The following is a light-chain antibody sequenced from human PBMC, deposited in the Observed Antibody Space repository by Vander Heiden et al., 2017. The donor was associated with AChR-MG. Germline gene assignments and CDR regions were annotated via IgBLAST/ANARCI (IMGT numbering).Light chain of an antibody. CDR2: WAS. V-gene: IGKV4-1*01. J-gene: IGKJ1*01. CDR3: QQYYSTPWT. Sequence: DIVMTQSPDSLAVSLCERATINCKSSQSVLYRSNSKNYLAWYQQKPGQPPKLLIYWASTRESGVPDRFSGSGSGTDFTLTISSLQAEDVAVYYCQQYYSTPWTFGQGTKVEIK. CDR1: QSVLYRSNSKNY.